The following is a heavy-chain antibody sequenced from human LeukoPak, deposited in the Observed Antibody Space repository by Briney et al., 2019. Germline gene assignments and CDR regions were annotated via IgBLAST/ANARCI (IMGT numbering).Heavy chain of an antibody. CDR1: GLTFSSYA. V-gene: IGHV3-23*01. CDR2: IGVSGTVT. D-gene: IGHD2-15*01. Sequence: GGSLRLSCAASGLTFSSYAMSWVRQAPGKGLEWVSAIGVSGTVTYYADSVKGHFTISRDNSKNTLYLQMNSLRAEDTAVYYCVKQIGYCSGGSCYFDYWGQGTLVTVSS. J-gene: IGHJ4*02. CDR3: VKQIGYCSGGSCYFDY.